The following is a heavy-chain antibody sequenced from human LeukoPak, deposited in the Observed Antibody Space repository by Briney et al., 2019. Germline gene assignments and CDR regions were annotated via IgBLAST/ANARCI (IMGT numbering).Heavy chain of an antibody. CDR2: ISSSSSYI. J-gene: IGHJ1*01. CDR1: GFTFSSYS. Sequence: GGSLRLSCAASGFTFSSYSMNWVRQAPGKGLEWVSSISSSSSYIYYADSVKGRFTISRDNAKNSLYLQMNSLRAEDTAVYYCAKRDDYGGFEYFQHWGQGTLVTVSS. CDR3: AKRDDYGGFEYFQH. D-gene: IGHD4-23*01. V-gene: IGHV3-21*01.